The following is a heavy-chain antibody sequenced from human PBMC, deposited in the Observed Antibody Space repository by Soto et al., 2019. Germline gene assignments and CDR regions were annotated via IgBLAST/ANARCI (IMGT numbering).Heavy chain of an antibody. CDR3: AKVLLLWFGVTTGGIDY. CDR1: GFTFSSYA. D-gene: IGHD3-10*01. CDR2: ISGSGGST. Sequence: EVQLLESGGGLVQPGGSLRLSCAASGFTFSSYAMSWVRQAPGKGLEWVSAISGSGGSTYYADSVKGRFTISRDNSKNALYLQMNSLRAEDTAVYYCAKVLLLWFGVTTGGIDYWGQGTLVTVSS. J-gene: IGHJ4*02. V-gene: IGHV3-23*01.